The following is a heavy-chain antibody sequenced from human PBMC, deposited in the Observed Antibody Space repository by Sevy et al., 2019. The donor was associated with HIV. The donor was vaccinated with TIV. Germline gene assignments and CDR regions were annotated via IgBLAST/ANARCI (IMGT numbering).Heavy chain of an antibody. CDR1: GFTFDDYT. V-gene: IGHV3-43*01. J-gene: IGHJ6*02. D-gene: IGHD1-7*01. CDR2: ISWDGGST. Sequence: GGSLRLSCAASGFTFDDYTMHWVRQAPGKGLEWVSLISWDGGSTYYADSVKGRFTISRDNSKNSLYLQMNSLRTEDTALYYCAKAGNYQSTSYYYYGMDVWGQGTTVTVSS. CDR3: AKAGNYQSTSYYYYGMDV.